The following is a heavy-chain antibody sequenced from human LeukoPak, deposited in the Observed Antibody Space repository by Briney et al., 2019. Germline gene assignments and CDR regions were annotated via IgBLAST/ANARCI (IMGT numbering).Heavy chain of an antibody. J-gene: IGHJ4*02. CDR1: GFTFSDYY. Sequence: GSLRLSCAVSGFTFSDYYRSWIRQAPGKGLEWIGSIYYSGSTNYSPSLKSRVTISVDTSKNQFSLKLSSVTAADTAVYYCARRYYGSGSYLYYFDYWGQGTLVTVSS. V-gene: IGHV4-38-2*01. D-gene: IGHD3-10*01. CDR3: ARRYYGSGSYLYYFDY. CDR2: IYYSGST.